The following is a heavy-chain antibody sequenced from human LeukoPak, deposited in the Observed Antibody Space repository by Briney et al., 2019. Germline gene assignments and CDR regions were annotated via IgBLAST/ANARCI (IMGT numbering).Heavy chain of an antibody. CDR2: IYYSGST. CDR1: GGSISSYY. CDR3: ARDSPYGSGSRYFDY. Sequence: KPSETLSLTCTVSGGSISSYYWSWIRQPPGKGLEWIGYIYYSGSTNYNPSLKSRVTISVDTSKNQFSLKLSSVTAADTAVYYCARDSPYGSGSRYFDYWGQGTLVTVSS. J-gene: IGHJ4*02. V-gene: IGHV4-59*01. D-gene: IGHD3-10*01.